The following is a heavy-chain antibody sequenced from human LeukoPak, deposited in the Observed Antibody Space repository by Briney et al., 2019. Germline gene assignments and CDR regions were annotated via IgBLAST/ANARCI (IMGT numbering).Heavy chain of an antibody. CDR3: ARGPRITIFGVVMANDAFDI. J-gene: IGHJ3*02. Sequence: ASVKVSCKASGYTFTGYYIHWVRQAPGQGLEWMGWINPNSGGTKYAQKYQGRVTMTRDTSSSTAYMELSRLRFDDTVVYYCARGPRITIFGVVMANDAFDIWGQGTMVTVSS. CDR2: INPNSGGT. V-gene: IGHV1-2*02. CDR1: GYTFTGYY. D-gene: IGHD3-3*01.